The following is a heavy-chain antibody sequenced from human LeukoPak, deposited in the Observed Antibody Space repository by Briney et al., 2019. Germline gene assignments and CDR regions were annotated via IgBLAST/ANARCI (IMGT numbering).Heavy chain of an antibody. J-gene: IGHJ4*02. CDR2: IYYSGST. CDR1: GGSISSSSYY. D-gene: IGHD3-10*01. Sequence: PSETLSLTCTVSGGSISSSSYYWGWIRQPPGKGLEWIGSIYYSGSTYYNPSLKSRVTISVDTSKNQFSLKLSSVTAADTAVYYCARHEIVEWFGELLLTSTLGGYYFDYWGQGTLVTVSS. CDR3: ARHEIVEWFGELLLTSTLGGYYFDY. V-gene: IGHV4-39*01.